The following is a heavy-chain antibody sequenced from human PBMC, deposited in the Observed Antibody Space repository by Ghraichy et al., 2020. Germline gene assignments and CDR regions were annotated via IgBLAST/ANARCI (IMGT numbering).Heavy chain of an antibody. CDR3: ARGGYNDVSNPIDY. V-gene: IGHV3-7*04. Sequence: GGSLRLSCAASGFIFRYYYMTWVRQAPGKGLEWVANIKHDESEKYYVDSVKGRFAISRDNAKNSLYLQMNSLRPDDTAVYYCARGGYNDVSNPIDYWGQGTLVIVSS. CDR1: GFIFRYYY. CDR2: IKHDESEK. J-gene: IGHJ4*02. D-gene: IGHD5-18*01.